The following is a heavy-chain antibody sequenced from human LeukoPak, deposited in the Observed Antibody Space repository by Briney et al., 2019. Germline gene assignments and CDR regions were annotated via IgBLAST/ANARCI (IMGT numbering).Heavy chain of an antibody. J-gene: IGHJ5*02. CDR3: ARGQGPWFDP. V-gene: IGHV1-18*01. CDR2: ISAYNGNT. Sequence: ASVKVSCKASGYTFTSYGISWVRQAPGQGLEWMGWISAYNGNTNYAQKLQGRVTMTRNTSISTAYMELSSLRSEDTAVYYCARGQGPWFDPWGQGTLVTVSS. CDR1: GYTFTSYG.